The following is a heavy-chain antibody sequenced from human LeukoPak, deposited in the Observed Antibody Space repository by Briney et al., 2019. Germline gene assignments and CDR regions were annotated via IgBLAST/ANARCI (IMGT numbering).Heavy chain of an antibody. V-gene: IGHV4-4*07. D-gene: IGHD5-12*01. CDR3: AGTDSGYDLVWFDP. J-gene: IGHJ5*02. CDR2: IYTSGST. CDR1: GGSISSYY. Sequence: SETLSLTCTVSGGSISSYYWSWIRQPAGKGLEWIGRIYTSGSTNYNPSLKSRVTMSVDTSKSQFSLKLSSVTAADTAVYYCAGTDSGYDLVWFDPWGQGTLVTVSS.